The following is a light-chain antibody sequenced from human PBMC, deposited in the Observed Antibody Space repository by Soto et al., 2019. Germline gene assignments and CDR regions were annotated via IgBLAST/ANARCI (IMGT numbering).Light chain of an antibody. CDR2: GAS. Sequence: IQMTQSPSTLSASVGERVTICCGAGQGIRNALGWYQQKPGKPPKALIYGASNLQSGVPPRFSGSGSGTDFTLAISSLQPEDSAIYYCLQDSNYPLTFGQGTKVDIK. V-gene: IGKV1-6*01. CDR3: LQDSNYPLT. J-gene: IGKJ1*01. CDR1: QGIRNA.